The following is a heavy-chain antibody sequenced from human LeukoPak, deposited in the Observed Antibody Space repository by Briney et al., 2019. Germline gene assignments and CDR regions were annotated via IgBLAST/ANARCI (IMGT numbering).Heavy chain of an antibody. Sequence: SETLSLTCAVYGGSFSDYYWSWIRQPPGKGLEWIGEINHSGCTNYNPSLKSRVTISVDTSKNQFSLKLSSVTAADTAVYYCARRGYSYGYWGQGTLVTVSS. CDR3: ARRGYSYGY. J-gene: IGHJ4*02. CDR1: GGSFSDYY. D-gene: IGHD5-18*01. V-gene: IGHV4-34*01. CDR2: INHSGCT.